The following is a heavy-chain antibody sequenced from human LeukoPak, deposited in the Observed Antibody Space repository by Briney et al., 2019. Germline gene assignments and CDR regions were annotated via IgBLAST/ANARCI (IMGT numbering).Heavy chain of an antibody. CDR1: GGSFSGYY. CDR2: INHSGST. CDR3: ARAFDY. J-gene: IGHJ4*02. Sequence: PSETLSLTCAVYGGSFSGYYWSWIRQPPGKGLEWIGEINHSGSTNYNPSLKSRVSISVDTSKNQFSLKLRSVTAADTAVYYCARAFDYWGQRTLVTVSS. V-gene: IGHV4-34*01.